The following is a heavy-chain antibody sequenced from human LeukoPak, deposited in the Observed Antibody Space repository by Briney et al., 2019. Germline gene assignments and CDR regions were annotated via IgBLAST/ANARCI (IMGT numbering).Heavy chain of an antibody. CDR3: ARGPGLRYFDWSPGAFDI. Sequence: SETLSLTCTVSGGSISSYYWSWIRQPPGKGLEWIGYIYYSGSTNYNPSLKSRVTISVDTSKNQFSLKLSSVTAADTAVYYCARGPGLRYFDWSPGAFDIWGQGTMVTVSS. CDR2: IYYSGST. CDR1: GGSISSYY. J-gene: IGHJ3*02. V-gene: IGHV4-59*01. D-gene: IGHD3-9*01.